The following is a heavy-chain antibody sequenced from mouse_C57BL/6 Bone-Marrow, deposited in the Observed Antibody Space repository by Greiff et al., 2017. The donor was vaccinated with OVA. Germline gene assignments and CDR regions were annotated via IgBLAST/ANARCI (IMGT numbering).Heavy chain of an antibody. D-gene: IGHD2-1*01. Sequence: DVKLVESGAELVRPGASVKLSCTASGFNIKDDYMHWVKQRPEQGLEWIGWIDPENGDTEYASKLPGKATITADTSSNTAYLQLSSLTSEDTAVYCCTTWGGNYDYWGQGTTLTVSS. CDR1: GFNIKDDY. J-gene: IGHJ2*01. CDR3: TTWGGNYDY. V-gene: IGHV14-4*01. CDR2: IDPENGDT.